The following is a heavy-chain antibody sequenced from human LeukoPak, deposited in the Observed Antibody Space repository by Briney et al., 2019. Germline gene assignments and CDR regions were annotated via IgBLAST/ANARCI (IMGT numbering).Heavy chain of an antibody. CDR3: ARSKSLRYFDWSQTSNAFDI. Sequence: SETLSLTCAVYGGSFSGYYWSWIRQPPGKGLEWIGEINHSGSTNYNPSLKSRVTISVDTSKNQFSLKLSSVTAADTAVYYCARSKSLRYFDWSQTSNAFDIWGQGTMVTVSS. CDR2: INHSGST. D-gene: IGHD3-9*01. CDR1: GGSFSGYY. J-gene: IGHJ3*02. V-gene: IGHV4-34*01.